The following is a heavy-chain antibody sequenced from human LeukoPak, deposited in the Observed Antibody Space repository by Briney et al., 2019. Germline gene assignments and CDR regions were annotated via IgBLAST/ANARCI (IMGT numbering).Heavy chain of an antibody. D-gene: IGHD3-10*01. CDR2: MNPNSGNT. J-gene: IGHJ2*01. CDR1: GYTFTSYD. V-gene: IGHV1-8*01. CDR3: ARRVGELGPYWYFDL. Sequence: ASVKVSCKASGYTFTSYDINWVRQATGQGLEWMGWMNPNSGNTGYAQKFQGRVTMTRNTSISTAYMELSSLRSEDTAVYYCARRVGELGPYWYFDLWGRGTLATVSS.